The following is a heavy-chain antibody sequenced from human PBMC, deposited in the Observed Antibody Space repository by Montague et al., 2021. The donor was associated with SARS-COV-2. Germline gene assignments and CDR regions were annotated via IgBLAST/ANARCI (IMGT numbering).Heavy chain of an antibody. V-gene: IGHV4-30-2*06. CDR2: IYGSGST. CDR3: ARKIIANAFDV. Sequence: TLSLTCTVSGVSISSGDYSWNWIRQSPGKGLEWIGFIYGSGSTLYNPSLKSRITISVDRSKNQFSLGLNSVTAADTAVYYCARKIIANAFDVWGHGTTVTVSS. J-gene: IGHJ3*01. CDR1: GVSISSGDYS. D-gene: IGHD2/OR15-2a*01.